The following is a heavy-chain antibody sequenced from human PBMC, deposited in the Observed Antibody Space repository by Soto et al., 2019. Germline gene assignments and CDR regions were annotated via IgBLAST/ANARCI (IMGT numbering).Heavy chain of an antibody. CDR2: IYYAGST. CDR1: DGSIIGYY. CDR3: AAAPGY. V-gene: IGHV4-59*01. D-gene: IGHD6-25*01. J-gene: IGHJ4*02. Sequence: SETLSLTCTVFDGSIIGYYCSWIRQPPGRGLEWIGFIYYAGSTKYNPSLNSRVTMSIDTSQNQVSLKLTSVTTADTAVHYCAAAPGYRGQGSPVTVSS.